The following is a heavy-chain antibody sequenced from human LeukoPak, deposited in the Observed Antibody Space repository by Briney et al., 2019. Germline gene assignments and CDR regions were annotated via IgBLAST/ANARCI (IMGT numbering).Heavy chain of an antibody. CDR3: ARDDGLRYGVAY. J-gene: IGHJ4*02. V-gene: IGHV4-30-2*01. CDR2: IYHSGST. D-gene: IGHD3-9*01. Sequence: PSQTLSVTCTVSGGSISSGGYYWSWIRLPPGKGLEWIGYIYHSGSTYYNPSLKSRVTILVDRSKNQFSLKLSSVTAADTAVYYCARDDGLRYGVAYWGQGTLVTVSS. CDR1: GGSISSGGYY.